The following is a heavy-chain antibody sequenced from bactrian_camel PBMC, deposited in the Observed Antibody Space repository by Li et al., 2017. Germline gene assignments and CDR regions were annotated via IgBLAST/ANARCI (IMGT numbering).Heavy chain of an antibody. V-gene: IGHV3S29*01. D-gene: IGHD1*01. CDR2: MDSGGTGT. J-gene: IGHJ4*01. CDR1: GLRIATYC. Sequence: QLVESGGGLVQIGGSLRLSCTASGLRIATYCMGWFRQAQGKERQGVATMDSGGTGTYYSDSVKGRSTISRDNAKNTLYLQMNSLQTKDTATYYCAIAEQGATTMRRGQGTQVTVS.